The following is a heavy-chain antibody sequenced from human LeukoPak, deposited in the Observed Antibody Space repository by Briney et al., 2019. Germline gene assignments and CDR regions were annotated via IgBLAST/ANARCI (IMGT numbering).Heavy chain of an antibody. D-gene: IGHD3-3*01. CDR3: VRDDYDFWSGYQRYFEF. J-gene: IGHJ4*02. Sequence: GGSLRLSCAASGFTFSSYSMNWVRQAPGKGLEWVSYISSSSSTIYYADSVKGRFTISRDNAKNSLYLQMTSVRADDTAMYYCVRDDYDFWSGYQRYFEFWGQGTLVTVSS. CDR2: ISSSSSTI. V-gene: IGHV3-48*04. CDR1: GFTFSSYS.